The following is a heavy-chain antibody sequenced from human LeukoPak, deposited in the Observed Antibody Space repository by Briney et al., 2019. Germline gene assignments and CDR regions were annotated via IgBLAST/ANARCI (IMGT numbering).Heavy chain of an antibody. CDR3: EREEFLHEIDSSGSFVY. J-gene: IGHJ4*02. CDR2: GHSSRVG. Sequence: SETLSLTCTVSGGSITGYYWTWIRQPAGQGLDWLGRGHSSRVGNYNPSLTSRVTMSVDTSKQPLSLKLTPLTAADTAVYYCEREEFLHEIDSSGSFVYWGQGTLVTVSP. D-gene: IGHD3-22*01. V-gene: IGHV4-4*07. CDR1: GGSITGYY.